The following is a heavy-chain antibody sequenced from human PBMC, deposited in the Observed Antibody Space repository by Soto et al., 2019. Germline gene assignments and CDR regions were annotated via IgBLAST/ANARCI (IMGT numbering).Heavy chain of an antibody. D-gene: IGHD2-2*01. CDR2: INPSGGST. CDR1: GYTFTSYY. V-gene: IGHV1-46*03. Sequence: GASVKVSCKASGYTFTSYYMHWVRQAPGQGLEWMGIINPSGGSTSYAQKFQGRVTMTRDTSTSTVYMELSSLRSEDTAVYYCARAEGNIVVTTSYYFDYCGEGTLVTVSS. J-gene: IGHJ4*02. CDR3: ARAEGNIVVTTSYYFDY.